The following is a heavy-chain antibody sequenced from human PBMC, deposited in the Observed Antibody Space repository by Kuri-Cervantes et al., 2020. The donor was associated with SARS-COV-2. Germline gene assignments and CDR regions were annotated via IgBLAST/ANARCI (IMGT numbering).Heavy chain of an antibody. Sequence: GSLRLSCAVYGGSFSGYYWSWIRQPPGKGLEWIGEINHSGSTNYNPSLKSRVTISVDTSKSQFSLKLNSVTAADTAEYYCARGDCSSTSCYTWGAENYWGQGTLVTVSS. J-gene: IGHJ4*02. V-gene: IGHV4-34*01. CDR2: INHSGST. D-gene: IGHD2-2*02. CDR3: ARGDCSSTSCYTWGAENY. CDR1: GGSFSGYY.